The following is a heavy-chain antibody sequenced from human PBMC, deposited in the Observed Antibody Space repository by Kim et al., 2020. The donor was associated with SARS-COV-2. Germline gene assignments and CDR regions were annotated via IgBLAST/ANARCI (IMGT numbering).Heavy chain of an antibody. CDR3: ARDFTIFGVVITSYYYYGMDV. J-gene: IGHJ6*02. D-gene: IGHD3-3*01. CDR1: GFTFSSYA. CDR2: ISYDGSNK. Sequence: GGSLRLSCAASGFTFSSYAMHWVRQAPGKGLEWVAVISYDGSNKYYADSVKGRFTISRDNSKNTLYLQMNSLRAEDTAVYYCARDFTIFGVVITSYYYYGMDVWGQGTTVTVSS. V-gene: IGHV3-30-3*01.